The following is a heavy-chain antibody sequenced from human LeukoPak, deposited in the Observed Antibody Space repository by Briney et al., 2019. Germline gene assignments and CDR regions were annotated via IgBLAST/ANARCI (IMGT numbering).Heavy chain of an antibody. CDR3: AELGITMIGGV. D-gene: IGHD3-10*02. J-gene: IGHJ6*04. CDR1: GFSFSDYS. Sequence: PGGSLRLSCVASGFSFSDYSMIWVRQAPGKGLEWVSSLSSSRSYIYYADSVKGRFTISRDNAKNSLYLQMNSLRAEDTAVYYCAELGITMIGGVWGKGTTVTISS. CDR2: LSSSRSYI. V-gene: IGHV3-21*01.